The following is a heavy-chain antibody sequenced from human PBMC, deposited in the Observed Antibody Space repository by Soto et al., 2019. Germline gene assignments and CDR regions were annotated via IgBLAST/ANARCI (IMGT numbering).Heavy chain of an antibody. CDR1: GYVFTSYW. D-gene: IGHD4-17*01. V-gene: IGHV5-51*01. CDR3: ARVYGKYFQH. CDR2: IYPSDSDT. Sequence: GESLKISCKGSGYVFTSYWIAWVRQMPGKGLEWMGLIYPSDSDTRYSPSFQGQVTISADKSINAAYLQWGSLKASDTAMYYCARVYGKYFQHWGQGT. J-gene: IGHJ1*01.